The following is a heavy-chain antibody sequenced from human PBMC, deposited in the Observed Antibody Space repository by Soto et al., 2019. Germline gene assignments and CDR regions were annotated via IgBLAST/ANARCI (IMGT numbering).Heavy chain of an antibody. J-gene: IGHJ3*01. CDR2: IWYDGSNK. D-gene: IGHD1-1*01. CDR1: GFIFNSFG. V-gene: IGHV3-33*01. Sequence: QVHLVESGGGVVQPGRSLRLSCAASGFIFNSFGMHWVRQAPGKGLEWVAVIWYDGSNKYYADSVKGRFTISRDDSKNTLYLQMNSLRAEDTAVYYCARDFDNWNMWGGAFDLWGQGTMVTVSS. CDR3: ARDFDNWNMWGGAFDL.